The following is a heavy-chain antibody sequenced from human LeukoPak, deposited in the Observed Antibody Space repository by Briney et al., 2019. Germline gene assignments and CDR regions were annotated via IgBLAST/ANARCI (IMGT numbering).Heavy chain of an antibody. J-gene: IGHJ5*02. Sequence: SETLSLTCTASGSSISTYHSSWIRHPAGKGLEWIGHIYTSGSTNYNPSLESRVAMSVDMSKNQFTLKLNFVTAADTAVYYCARGAVSTTSYNWFDPWGQGTLVTVSS. CDR2: IYTSGST. CDR1: GSSISTYH. V-gene: IGHV4-4*07. CDR3: ARGAVSTTSYNWFDP. D-gene: IGHD2-2*01.